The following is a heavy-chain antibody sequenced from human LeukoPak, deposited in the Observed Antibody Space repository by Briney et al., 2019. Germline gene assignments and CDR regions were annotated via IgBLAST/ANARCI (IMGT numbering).Heavy chain of an antibody. Sequence: GGYLRLSCAASGFTFNNYNMDWVRQAPGKGPEWVSSISSRSSSIYYADSVKGRFTISRDNAKNSLYLQMNSLRAEDTAVYFCARAGGVFGVVPKLDYWGQGTLVTVSS. J-gene: IGHJ4*02. D-gene: IGHD3-3*01. CDR2: ISSRSSSI. CDR3: ARAGGVFGVVPKLDY. V-gene: IGHV3-21*01. CDR1: GFTFNNYN.